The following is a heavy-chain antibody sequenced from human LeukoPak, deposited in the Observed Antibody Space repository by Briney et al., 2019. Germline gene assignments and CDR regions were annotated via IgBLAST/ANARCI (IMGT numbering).Heavy chain of an antibody. Sequence: GASVKVSCKASGYSFTGYYMHWVRQAPGQGLEWMGWINPNSGVTYYAQKFQGRVSMTRDTSISTVYMEVSRLRSDDSALYYCARLSTPNLYYFDYWGQGTLVTVSS. D-gene: IGHD3-16*02. V-gene: IGHV1-2*02. CDR3: ARLSTPNLYYFDY. J-gene: IGHJ4*02. CDR1: GYSFTGYY. CDR2: INPNSGVT.